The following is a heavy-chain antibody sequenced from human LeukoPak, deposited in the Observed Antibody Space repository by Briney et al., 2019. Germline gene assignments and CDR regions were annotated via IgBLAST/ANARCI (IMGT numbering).Heavy chain of an antibody. Sequence: SGGSLRLSCVVSGFNFHNYWMNWVRQAPGKGLEWVANIWQGESGAHYVDSVTGRFIISGDSAKTSLYLQMNNLRAEDSAVYYCVRGRDIVATAPYYYYGMDVWGQGTTVTVSS. CDR1: GFNFHNYW. CDR2: IWQGESGA. CDR3: VRGRDIVATAPYYYYGMDV. V-gene: IGHV3-7*04. J-gene: IGHJ6*02. D-gene: IGHD5-12*01.